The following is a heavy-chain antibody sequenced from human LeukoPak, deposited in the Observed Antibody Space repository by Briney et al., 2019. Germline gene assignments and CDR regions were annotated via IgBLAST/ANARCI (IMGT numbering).Heavy chain of an antibody. Sequence: GGSLRLSCAASGFTFSSYAMSWVRQAPGKGLEWVSAISGSGGSTYYADSVKGRFTISRDNSKNTLYLQMNSLRAEDTAVYYCTKLAGDAYYYYYYYMDVWGKGTTVTVSS. V-gene: IGHV3-23*01. D-gene: IGHD7-27*01. J-gene: IGHJ6*03. CDR1: GFTFSSYA. CDR2: ISGSGGST. CDR3: TKLAGDAYYYYYYYMDV.